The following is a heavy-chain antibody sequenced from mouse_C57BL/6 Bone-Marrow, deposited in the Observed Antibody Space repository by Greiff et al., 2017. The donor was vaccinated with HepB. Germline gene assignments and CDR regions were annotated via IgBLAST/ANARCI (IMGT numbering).Heavy chain of an antibody. D-gene: IGHD1-1*01. V-gene: IGHV1-15*01. CDR3: TRYYYGSSEYFDY. J-gene: IGHJ2*01. Sequence: VKLQESGAELVRPGASVTLSCKASGYTFTDYEMHWVKQTPVHGLEWIGAIDPETGGTAYNQKFKGKAILTADKSSSTAYMELRSLTSEDSAVYYCTRYYYGSSEYFDYWGQGTTLTVSS. CDR2: IDPETGGT. CDR1: GYTFTDYE.